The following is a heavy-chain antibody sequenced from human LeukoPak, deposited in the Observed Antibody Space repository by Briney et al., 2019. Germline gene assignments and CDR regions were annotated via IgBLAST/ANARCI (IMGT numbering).Heavy chain of an antibody. CDR1: GYTFTSCD. Sequence: ASVKVSCKASGYTFTSCDINWVRQATGQGLEWMGWMNPNSGNTGYGQSFQGRITMTRDISIGTAYMELSSLRSEDTAVYYCARGSASGSHRTSWGQGTLVTVSS. V-gene: IGHV1-8*01. CDR3: ARGSASGSHRTS. CDR2: MNPNSGNT. J-gene: IGHJ5*02. D-gene: IGHD3-10*01.